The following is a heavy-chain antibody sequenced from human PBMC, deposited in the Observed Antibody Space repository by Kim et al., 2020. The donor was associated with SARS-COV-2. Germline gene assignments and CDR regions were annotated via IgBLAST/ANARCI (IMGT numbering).Heavy chain of an antibody. J-gene: IGHJ5*02. Sequence: NYSPSFKGHVTISADKSISTAYLQWSSLKASDTAMYYCERLHSLEDWFDPWGQGTLVTVSS. CDR3: ERLHSLEDWFDP. V-gene: IGHV5-10-1*01. D-gene: IGHD1-1*01.